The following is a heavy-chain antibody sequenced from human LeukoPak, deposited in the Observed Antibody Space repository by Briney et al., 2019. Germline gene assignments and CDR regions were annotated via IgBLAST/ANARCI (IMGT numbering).Heavy chain of an antibody. CDR2: IYYSGST. V-gene: IGHV4-59*08. J-gene: IGHJ4*02. D-gene: IGHD2-15*01. CDR1: GGSISSYY. CDR3: ARSGSYAAAGDY. Sequence: SETLSLTCTVSGGSISSYYWSWIRQPPGKGLEWIGYIYYSGSTNYNPSLKSRVTISLDTSKNQFSLKLSSVTAADTAVYYCARSGSYAAAGDYWGQGTLVTVSS.